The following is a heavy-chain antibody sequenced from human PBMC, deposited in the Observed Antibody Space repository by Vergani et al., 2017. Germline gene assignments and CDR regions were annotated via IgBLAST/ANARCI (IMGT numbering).Heavy chain of an antibody. CDR1: GFTFSSYA. J-gene: IGHJ6*02. Sequence: EVQLLESGGNLIQPGGSLRLSCGASGFTFSSYAMTWVRLAPGKGLQWVSAISGSGGNTFYTDSVKGRFTISRDNSKDTLYLQMIRLRVEDTAIYYCAKARYPNCKGGNCYSYYYGLDLWGQGTTVTVSS. CDR3: AKARYPNCKGGNCYSYYYGLDL. CDR2: ISGSGGNT. D-gene: IGHD2-21*01. V-gene: IGHV3-23*01.